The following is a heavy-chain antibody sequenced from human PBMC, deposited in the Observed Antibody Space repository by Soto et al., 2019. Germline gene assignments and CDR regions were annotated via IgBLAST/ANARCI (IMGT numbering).Heavy chain of an antibody. J-gene: IGHJ4*02. Sequence: ASVRVACKSSGYTFTGYYMHWVRQARGQGLEWMGWINPNSGGTNYAQKFQGRVTMSRDRSISTAYMELNSLRSDDTAVYSCARGNYDFWSGYPTIDYWGQGTLVTVSS. CDR3: ARGNYDFWSGYPTIDY. V-gene: IGHV1-2*02. CDR2: INPNSGGT. CDR1: GYTFTGYY. D-gene: IGHD3-3*01.